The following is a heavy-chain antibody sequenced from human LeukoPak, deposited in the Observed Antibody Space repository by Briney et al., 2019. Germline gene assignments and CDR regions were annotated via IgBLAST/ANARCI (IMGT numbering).Heavy chain of an antibody. CDR1: GFTFGSYT. J-gene: IGHJ4*02. CDR3: ARDRRGYYYDGNAFYFDY. V-gene: IGHV3-30-3*01. D-gene: IGHD3-22*01. CDR2: ISNDGSKK. Sequence: GGSLRLSCAVSGFTFGSYTLRWVRQAPGKGLEWVARISNDGSKKFYADCVKGRFTISRDNSEDTVYLQMNSLRVEDTAVYYCARDRRGYYYDGNAFYFDYWGQGTQVTVST.